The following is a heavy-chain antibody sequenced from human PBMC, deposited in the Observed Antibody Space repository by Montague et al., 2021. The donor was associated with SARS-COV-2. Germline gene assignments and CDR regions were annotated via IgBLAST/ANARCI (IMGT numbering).Heavy chain of an antibody. CDR1: GASLSDQRW. J-gene: IGHJ4*02. CDR2: THHGGSA. V-gene: IGHV4-4*02. D-gene: IGHD6-25*01. Sequence: SETLSLTCSVSGASLSDQRWWDWVRLTPGKGLEWLAETHHGGSANYNLALRGRVAIARDESKNQFFLTMTSMSAADTGFYYCASHRGVAAAGRPFDLWGQGTLVTVSS. CDR3: ASHRGVAAAGRPFDL.